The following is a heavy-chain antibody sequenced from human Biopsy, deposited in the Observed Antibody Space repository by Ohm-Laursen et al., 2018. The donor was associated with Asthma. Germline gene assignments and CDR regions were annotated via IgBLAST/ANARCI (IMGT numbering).Heavy chain of an antibody. D-gene: IGHD4-17*01. V-gene: IGHV1-69*13. CDR3: AREVSTVDYGYYYFAMDV. CDR2: IIPVFGPS. CDR1: GGTFSRYA. J-gene: IGHJ6*02. Sequence: AASVKVSCKASGGTFSRYAISWVRQAPGHGLEWMGGIIPVFGPSNYAQKFQGRVTFTADGSTSSAYMELSSLTSEDSAVYYCAREVSTVDYGYYYFAMDVWGQGTTVTVSS.